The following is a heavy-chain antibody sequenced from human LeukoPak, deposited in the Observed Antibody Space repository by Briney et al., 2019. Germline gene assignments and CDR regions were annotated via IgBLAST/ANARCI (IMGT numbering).Heavy chain of an antibody. Sequence: PGGSLRLSCAASGFTFSSYWIHWVRQAPGKGLVWVSRINGDGSSTNYADSVKGRFTTSRDNAKNTLYLQMNSLRAEDTAVYYCARLRDSSSPRYYYYGLDVWGQGTTVTVSS. CDR1: GFTFSSYW. V-gene: IGHV3-74*01. CDR2: INGDGSST. CDR3: ARLRDSSSPRYYYYGLDV. D-gene: IGHD6-13*01. J-gene: IGHJ6*02.